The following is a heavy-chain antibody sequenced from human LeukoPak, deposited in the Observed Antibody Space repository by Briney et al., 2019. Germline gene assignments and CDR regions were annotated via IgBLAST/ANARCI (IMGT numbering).Heavy chain of an antibody. CDR2: IYTSGST. J-gene: IGHJ4*02. CDR1: GGSISSYY. V-gene: IGHV4-4*07. CDR3: AREADRYDFWSGYYSWFDY. Sequence: SETLSLTCTVSGGSISSYYWSWIRQPAGKGLEWIGRIYTSGSTNYNPSLKSRVTMSVDTSKNQFSLKLSSVTAADTVVYYCAREADRYDFWSGYYSWFDYWGQGTLVTVSS. D-gene: IGHD3-3*01.